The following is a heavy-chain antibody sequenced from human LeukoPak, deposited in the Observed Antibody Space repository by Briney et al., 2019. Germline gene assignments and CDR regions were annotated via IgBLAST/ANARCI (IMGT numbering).Heavy chain of an antibody. Sequence: GGSLRLSCAASGFTFSSYSMNWVRQAPGKGLEWVSYISSSSSTIYYADSVKGRFTFSRDNSKNTLYLQMNSLRVEDTAVYYCAKRLDNTGYHPIQFDYWGQGTLVTVSS. J-gene: IGHJ4*02. CDR1: GFTFSSYS. D-gene: IGHD3-22*01. V-gene: IGHV3-48*01. CDR2: ISSSSSTI. CDR3: AKRLDNTGYHPIQFDY.